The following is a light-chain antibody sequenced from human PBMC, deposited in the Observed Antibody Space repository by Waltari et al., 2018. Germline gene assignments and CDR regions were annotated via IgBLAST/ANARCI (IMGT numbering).Light chain of an antibody. Sequence: SVLTQPPSVSAAPGQKVTISCSGGSYYIGNNYVSWYQPVPGTAPKLLISYNNERASGLPARFSGSNSGASATLGITGLRTGDEADYYCATWHSGLSAALFGGGTRLTVL. CDR2: YNN. CDR3: ATWHSGLSAAL. CDR1: SYYIGNNY. V-gene: IGLV1-51*01. J-gene: IGLJ2*01.